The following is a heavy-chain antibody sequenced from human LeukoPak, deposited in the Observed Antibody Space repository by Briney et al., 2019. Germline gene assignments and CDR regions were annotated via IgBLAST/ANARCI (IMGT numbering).Heavy chain of an antibody. CDR3: ARGHYGGRTCGASYYYYYGTDV. J-gene: IGHJ6*02. D-gene: IGHD3-10*01. CDR1: GGSFSGYY. Sequence: SETLSLTCAVYGGSFSGYYWSWIRQPPGKGLEWIGEINHSGSTNYNPSLKSRVTISVDTSKNQFSLKLSSVTAADTAVYYCARGHYGGRTCGASYYYYYGTDVWGQGTTVTVSS. CDR2: INHSGST. V-gene: IGHV4-34*01.